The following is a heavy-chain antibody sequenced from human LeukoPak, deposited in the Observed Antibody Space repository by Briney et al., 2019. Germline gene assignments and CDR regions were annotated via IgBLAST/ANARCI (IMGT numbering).Heavy chain of an antibody. D-gene: IGHD3-22*01. CDR2: IWYDGSNK. CDR1: GFTFSSYG. Sequence: GRSLRLSCAASGFTFSSYGMHWVRQAPGKGLEWVAVIWYDGSNKYYADSVKGRFTISRDNSKNTLYLQMNSLRAEDTAVYYCAKRPWYYYDSSGYYDYWGQGTLVTVSS. CDR3: AKRPWYYYDSSGYYDY. J-gene: IGHJ4*02. V-gene: IGHV3-33*06.